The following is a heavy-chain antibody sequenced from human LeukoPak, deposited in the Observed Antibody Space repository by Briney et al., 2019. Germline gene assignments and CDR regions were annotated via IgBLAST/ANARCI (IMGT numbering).Heavy chain of an antibody. J-gene: IGHJ4*02. Sequence: GGSLRLSCAASGFTFTSHYMHWVRQTPGKGLEYVSAISSNGGKTHYTNSVKGRFTISRDNSKNTVYLQMGSLSTEDTAVYYCAKQVDSGAALDYWGQGTLVTVSS. D-gene: IGHD2-15*01. CDR1: GFTFTSHY. CDR3: AKQVDSGAALDY. CDR2: ISSNGGKT. V-gene: IGHV3-64*01.